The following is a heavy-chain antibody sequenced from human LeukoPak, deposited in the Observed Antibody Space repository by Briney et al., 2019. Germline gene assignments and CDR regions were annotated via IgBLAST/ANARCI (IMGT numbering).Heavy chain of an antibody. CDR2: FDPEDGET. J-gene: IGHJ4*02. D-gene: IGHD1-26*01. CDR3: ALGGSGSYWVDY. V-gene: IGHV1-24*01. Sequence: ASVKVSCKVSGYTVTEISMHWVRQAPGKGLEWMGGFDPEDGETIYAQKFQGRVTMTEDTSTDTAYMELRSLRSDDTAVYYCALGGSGSYWVDYWGQGTLVTVSS. CDR1: GYTVTEIS.